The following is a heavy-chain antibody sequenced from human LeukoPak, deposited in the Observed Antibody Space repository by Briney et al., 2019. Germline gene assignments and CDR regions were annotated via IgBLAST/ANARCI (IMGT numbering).Heavy chain of an antibody. Sequence: SETLSLTCTVSGGSISSYYWSWIRQPPGKGLEWIGYIYYSGSTNYNPSLKSRVTISVDTSKNQFSLKLSSVTAADTAVYYCARGNYRIPIGYWGQGALVTVSS. CDR2: IYYSGST. J-gene: IGHJ4*02. D-gene: IGHD1-7*01. CDR3: ARGNYRIPIGY. CDR1: GGSISSYY. V-gene: IGHV4-59*01.